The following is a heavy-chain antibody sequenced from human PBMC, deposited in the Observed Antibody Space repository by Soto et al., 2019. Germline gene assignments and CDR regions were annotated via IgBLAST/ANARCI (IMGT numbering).Heavy chain of an antibody. CDR2: INPNSGGT. CDR1: GYTFTGYY. J-gene: IGHJ3*02. Sequence: ASVKVSCKASGYTFTGYYMHWVRQAPGQGLEWMGWINPNSGGTNYAQKFQGWVTMTRDTSISTAYMELSRLRSDDTAVYYCARVPGRDTRAFDIWGQGTMVTVSS. CDR3: ARVPGRDTRAFDI. V-gene: IGHV1-2*04. D-gene: IGHD1-26*01.